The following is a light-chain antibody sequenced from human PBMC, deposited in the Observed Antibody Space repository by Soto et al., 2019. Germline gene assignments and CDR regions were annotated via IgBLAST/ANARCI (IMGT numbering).Light chain of an antibody. J-gene: IGKJ1*01. CDR3: QQYDSYSWT. CDR2: DAS. V-gene: IGKV1-5*01. Sequence: DIHMTQSPSTLSASVVYRVIITCRANQSINSWLAWYQQIPGKAPMLLIYDASTLHTAVPSRFSGSGSGTEFTLTITRLHPEDFATYYCQQYDSYSWTFGQGTKVDIK. CDR1: QSINSW.